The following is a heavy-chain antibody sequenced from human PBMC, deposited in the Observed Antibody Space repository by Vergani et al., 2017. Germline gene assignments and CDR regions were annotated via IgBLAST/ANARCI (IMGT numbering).Heavy chain of an antibody. V-gene: IGHV3-30*03. CDR2: ISYDGTQK. CDR1: GFSSSYYG. CDR3: ATKSCSTPGGQIGDFRE. Sequence: QVHLVESVGGVVQPGRSLRLSCVVSGFSSSYYGMHWVRQAPGKGLEWVAVISYDGTQKYYADSVKGRFTISRDNSKSTLYLQMNSLRTEDTAVYYCATKSCSTPGGQIGDFREWGQGTLVTVSS. J-gene: IGHJ1*01. D-gene: IGHD2-2*01.